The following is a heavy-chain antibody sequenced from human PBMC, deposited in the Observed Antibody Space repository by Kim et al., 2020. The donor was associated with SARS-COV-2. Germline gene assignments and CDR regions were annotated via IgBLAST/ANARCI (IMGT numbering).Heavy chain of an antibody. J-gene: IGHJ6*02. CDR1: GFTFSSYA. D-gene: IGHD3-22*01. V-gene: IGHV3-23*01. CDR3: AKEGYYDSSGYYHYYYGMDV. CDR2: ISGSGGST. Sequence: GGSLRLSCAASGFTFSSYAMSWVRQAPGKGLEWVSAISGSGGSTYYADSVKGRFTISRDNSKNTLYLQMNSLRAEDTAVYYCAKEGYYDSSGYYHYYYGMDVWGQGTTVTVSS.